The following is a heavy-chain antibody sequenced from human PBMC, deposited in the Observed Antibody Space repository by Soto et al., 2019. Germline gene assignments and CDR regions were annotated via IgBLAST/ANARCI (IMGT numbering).Heavy chain of an antibody. Sequence: PGESLKISCKDFGNTLHSYWIGWVRQMPGKGLEWMGIVNPGDSDARYSPSFQGQVTISADKTITTAFLQWSSLKASDTAIYYCARRVGDYFDSWGQGTLVTVSS. D-gene: IGHD2-15*01. V-gene: IGHV5-51*01. CDR3: ARRVGDYFDS. CDR2: VNPGDSDA. J-gene: IGHJ4*02. CDR1: GNTLHSYW.